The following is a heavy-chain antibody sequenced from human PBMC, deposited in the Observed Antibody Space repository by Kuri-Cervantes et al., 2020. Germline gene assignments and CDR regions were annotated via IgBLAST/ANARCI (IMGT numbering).Heavy chain of an antibody. D-gene: IGHD6-19*01. CDR3: ASDGPMGWIYGMDV. CDR2: ISSSSSYI. V-gene: IGHV3-21*01. CDR1: GFTFSSYS. J-gene: IGHJ6*02. Sequence: GGSLRLSCAASGFTFSSYSMNWVRQAPGKGLEWVSSISSSSSYIYCADSVKGRFTISRDNAKNSLYLQMNSLRAEDTAVYYCASDGPMGWIYGMDVWGQGTTVTVSS.